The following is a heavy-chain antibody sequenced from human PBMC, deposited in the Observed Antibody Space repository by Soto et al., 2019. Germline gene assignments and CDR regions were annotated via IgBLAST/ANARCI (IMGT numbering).Heavy chain of an antibody. CDR1: GGSISNYY. J-gene: IGHJ4*02. V-gene: IGHV4-59*01. CDR3: AREGPAYYDSSGYYDY. CDR2: IYYSGST. D-gene: IGHD3-22*01. Sequence: PSETLSLTCTVSGGSISNYYWSWIRQPPGKGLEWIGYIYYSGSTNYNPSLKSRVTISVDTSKNQFSLKLSSVTAADTAVYYCAREGPAYYDSSGYYDYWGQGTLVTAPQ.